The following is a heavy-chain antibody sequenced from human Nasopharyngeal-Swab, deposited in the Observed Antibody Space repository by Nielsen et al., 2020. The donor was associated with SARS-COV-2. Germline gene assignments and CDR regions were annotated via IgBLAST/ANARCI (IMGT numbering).Heavy chain of an antibody. Sequence: SLKISCAASGFTFSSYGMHWVRQAPGKGLEWVAVISYDGSNKYYADSVKGRFTISRDNSKNTLYLQMNSLRAEDTAVYYCAKILIYGSGTLDYWGQGTLVTVSS. CDR3: AKILIYGSGTLDY. D-gene: IGHD3-10*01. V-gene: IGHV3-30*18. CDR1: GFTFSSYG. J-gene: IGHJ4*02. CDR2: ISYDGSNK.